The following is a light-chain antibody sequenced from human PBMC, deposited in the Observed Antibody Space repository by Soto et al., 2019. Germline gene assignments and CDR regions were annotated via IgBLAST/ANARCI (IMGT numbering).Light chain of an antibody. V-gene: IGKV3-11*01. CDR1: QSVTIK. J-gene: IGKJ4*01. CDR3: QHRDNWPLT. CDR2: DAS. Sequence: EIVLTQSPAILSLSPGERATLYCRASQSVTIKLAWYQQKPGQPPRLLIYDASTRATGTPARFSGSGSGTDFTLSISSLEPEDCGFYFCQHRDNWPLTFGGGTKVEI.